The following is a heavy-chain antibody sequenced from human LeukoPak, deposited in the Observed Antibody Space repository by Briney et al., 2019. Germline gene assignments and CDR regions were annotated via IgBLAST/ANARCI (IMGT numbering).Heavy chain of an antibody. CDR3: ARATRPGFDFWTGYYS. CDR2: IKKDGSGK. V-gene: IGHV3-7*01. D-gene: IGHD3/OR15-3a*01. CDR1: GFTFSSYW. Sequence: GGSLRLSCAGSGFTFSSYWVTWVRQAPGEGLEWVANIKKDGSGKYYVDSVKGRFTISRDIAKNSLYLQMNSLRAEDTAVYYCARATRPGFDFWTGYYSWGQGTLVTVSS. J-gene: IGHJ4*02.